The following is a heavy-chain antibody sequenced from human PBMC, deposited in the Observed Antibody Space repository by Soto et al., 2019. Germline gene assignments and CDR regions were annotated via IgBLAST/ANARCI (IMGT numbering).Heavy chain of an antibody. CDR2: IWYDGSNK. J-gene: IGHJ4*02. CDR1: GFTFSSYG. CDR3: ARDPPHYYDSSGYYSFDY. V-gene: IGHV3-33*01. Sequence: GGSLRLSCAASGFTFSSYGMLWVRQAPGKGLEWVAVIWYDGSNKYYADSVKGRFTISRDNSKNTLYLQMNSLRAEDTAVYYCARDPPHYYDSSGYYSFDYWGQGTLVTVSS. D-gene: IGHD3-22*01.